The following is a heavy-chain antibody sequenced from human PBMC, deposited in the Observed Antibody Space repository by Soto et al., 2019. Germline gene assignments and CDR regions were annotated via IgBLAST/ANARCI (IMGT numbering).Heavy chain of an antibody. D-gene: IGHD3-10*01. Sequence: QVQLVQSGAEVKKPGSSVKVSCKASGGTFSSYAISWVRQAPGQGLEWMGGIIPIFGTANYAQKFQGRVTITADKSTSTAYMELSSLRSDDTAVYYWASPTMDYYYYYGMDVWGQGTTVTVSS. V-gene: IGHV1-69*14. CDR1: GGTFSSYA. CDR3: ASPTMDYYYYYGMDV. CDR2: IIPIFGTA. J-gene: IGHJ6*02.